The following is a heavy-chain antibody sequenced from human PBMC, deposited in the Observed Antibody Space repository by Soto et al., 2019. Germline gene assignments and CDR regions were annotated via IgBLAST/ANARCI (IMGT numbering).Heavy chain of an antibody. D-gene: IGHD4-17*01. J-gene: IGHJ6*02. CDR3: ARGLRNYYGVDV. V-gene: IGHV3-74*01. Sequence: SGGSLRLSCVASGFTFSDYWMHWVRQAPGKRLVWVSRIKFDGSITSHADSVKGRFTISRDNARNTVHLQMNSLRAEDTGVYYCARGLRNYYGVDVWGQGTTVTVSS. CDR2: IKFDGSIT. CDR1: GFTFSDYW.